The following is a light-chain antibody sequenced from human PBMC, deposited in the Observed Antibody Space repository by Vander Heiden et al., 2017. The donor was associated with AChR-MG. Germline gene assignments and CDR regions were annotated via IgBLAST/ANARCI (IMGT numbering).Light chain of an antibody. V-gene: IGLV3-1*01. CDR2: QND. CDR3: QAWDSRSNWV. J-gene: IGLJ3*02. Sequence: SYELTQPPSVSVFPGQTASITCSGDRLGNKYASWYQQKPGQSPVLVIHQNDKRPSGIPERFSGSSSGNTATLTISGTQSLDEADYFCQAWDSRSNWVFGGGTKLTVL. CDR1: RLGNKY.